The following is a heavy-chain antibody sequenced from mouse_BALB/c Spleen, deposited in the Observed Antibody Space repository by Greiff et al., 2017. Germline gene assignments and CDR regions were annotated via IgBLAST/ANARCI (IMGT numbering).Heavy chain of an antibody. CDR3: TWDGKGKGNAMDY. V-gene: IGHV1S29*02. J-gene: IGHJ4*01. CDR2: IYPYNGDT. D-gene: IGHD2-1*01. Sequence: VQLQQSGPELVKPGASVKISCKASGYTFTDYNMHWVKQSHGKSLEWIGYIYPYNGDTSYNQKFKGKAKLTAVTSTSTAYMELSSLTNEDSAVYYCTWDGKGKGNAMDYWGQGTSVTVSS. CDR1: GYTFTDYN.